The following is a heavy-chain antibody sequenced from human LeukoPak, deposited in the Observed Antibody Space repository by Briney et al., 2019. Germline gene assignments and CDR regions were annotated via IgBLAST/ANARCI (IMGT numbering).Heavy chain of an antibody. CDR1: GYTFTSYG. CDR2: ISAYNGNT. J-gene: IGHJ6*03. V-gene: IGHV1-18*01. D-gene: IGHD5-12*01. CDR3: ARGRDRVDNYYYMDV. Sequence: GASVKVSCKASGYTFTSYGISWVRQAPGQGLEWMGWISAYNGNTNYAQKLQGRVTMTTDTSTSTAYMELRSLRSDDTAVYYCARGRDRVDNYYYMDVWGKGTTVTVSS.